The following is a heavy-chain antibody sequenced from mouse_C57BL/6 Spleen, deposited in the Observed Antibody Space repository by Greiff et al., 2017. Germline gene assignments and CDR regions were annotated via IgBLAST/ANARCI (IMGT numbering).Heavy chain of an antibody. CDR3: ARYYGSSYLLYFDY. Sequence: VQVVESGAELVKPGASVKISCKASGYAFSSYWMNWVKQRPGKGLEWIGQIYPGDGDTNYNGKFKGKATLTADKSSSTAYMQLSSLTSEDSAVYFCARYYGSSYLLYFDYWGQGTTLTVSS. V-gene: IGHV1-80*01. CDR1: GYAFSSYW. J-gene: IGHJ2*01. CDR2: IYPGDGDT. D-gene: IGHD1-1*01.